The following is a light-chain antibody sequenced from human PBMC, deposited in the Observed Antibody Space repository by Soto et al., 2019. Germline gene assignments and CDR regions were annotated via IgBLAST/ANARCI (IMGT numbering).Light chain of an antibody. CDR1: QSVNFR. J-gene: IGKJ5*01. V-gene: IGKV3-15*01. CDR3: QQYNNWPLT. Sequence: EIVMTQSPGNLSVSPGERATLSCRASQSVNFRVAWYQQKPGQALRLLISDASTRATGIPARFSGSGSGTEFTLTVSSLQSEDFATYYCQQYNNWPLTFGQGTRLEIK. CDR2: DAS.